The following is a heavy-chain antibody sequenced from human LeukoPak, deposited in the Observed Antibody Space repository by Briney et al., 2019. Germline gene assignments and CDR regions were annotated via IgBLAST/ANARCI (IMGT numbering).Heavy chain of an antibody. CDR3: ARGHAHNYYDSSGYYSWFDP. CDR1: GGTFSSYA. V-gene: IGHV1-2*06. CDR2: INPNSGGT. D-gene: IGHD3-22*01. J-gene: IGHJ5*02. Sequence: ASVKVSCKASGGTFSSYAFSWVRQAPGQGLEWMGRINPNSGGTNYAQKFQGRVTMTRDTSISTAYMELSRLRSDDTAVYYCARGHAHNYYDSSGYYSWFDPWGQGTLVTVSS.